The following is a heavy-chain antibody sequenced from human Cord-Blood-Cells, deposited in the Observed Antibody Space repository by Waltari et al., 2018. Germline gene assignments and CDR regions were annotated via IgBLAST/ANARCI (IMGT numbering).Heavy chain of an antibody. CDR2: ISYDGRNK. V-gene: IGHV3-30*04. CDR3: EGGGAARSHY. CDR1: GFTFSSYA. D-gene: IGHD3-16*01. J-gene: IGHJ4*02. Sequence: QVQLVASGGGVVQPGRSLRLSCAASGFTFSSYAMHWGGQAPGKGLEWVAVISYDGRNKYYADSVKGRFTISRDNSKNTLYLQMNSLRAEDTAVYYCEGGGAARSHYWGQGTLVTVSS.